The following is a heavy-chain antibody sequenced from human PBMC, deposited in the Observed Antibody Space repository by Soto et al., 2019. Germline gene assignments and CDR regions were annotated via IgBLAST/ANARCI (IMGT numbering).Heavy chain of an antibody. J-gene: IGHJ4*02. CDR2: MYHSGNT. Sequence: SETLSLTCTVSGGSIISSNHYWAWIRQPPGEGLEWIVSMYHSGNTYYNPSLKSRVTISVDTSKNQFSLKLSSVTAADTAVYYCASTAYYDFWSGSLGYFDYWGQGTLVTVSS. CDR1: GGSIISSNHY. V-gene: IGHV4-39*07. D-gene: IGHD3-3*01. CDR3: ASTAYYDFWSGSLGYFDY.